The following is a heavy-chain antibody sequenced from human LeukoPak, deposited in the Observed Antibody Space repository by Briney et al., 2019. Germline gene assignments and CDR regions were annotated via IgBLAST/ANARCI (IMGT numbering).Heavy chain of an antibody. CDR3: ARLRGNYFPDY. CDR2: IYYSGSI. D-gene: IGHD4-11*01. CDR1: GDSISGYY. Sequence: SETLSFTCTVSGDSISGYYWTWIRQPPGKGLGWIGYIYYSGSINYNPSLKSRLTISVDTSKNQFSLKLSSVTAADTAVYYCARLRGNYFPDYWGQGTLVTVSS. V-gene: IGHV4-59*13. J-gene: IGHJ4*02.